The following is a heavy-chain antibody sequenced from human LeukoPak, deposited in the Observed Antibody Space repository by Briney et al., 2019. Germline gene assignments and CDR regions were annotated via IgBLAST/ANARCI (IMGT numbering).Heavy chain of an antibody. J-gene: IGHJ3*02. D-gene: IGHD1-20*01. CDR1: DVSISTYY. CDR3: ARNISGLGLYSHHAYDPSGAFDI. V-gene: IGHV4-4*07. CDR2: IYTNGIT. Sequence: KPSETLTLTCTVSDVSISTYYWNWIRQPAGKGLEWIGRIYTNGITNYSPSLKSRVTMSVGTSKNQFSLRLTSVTAADTAVYYCARNISGLGLYSHHAYDPSGAFDIWGQGTMVTVSS.